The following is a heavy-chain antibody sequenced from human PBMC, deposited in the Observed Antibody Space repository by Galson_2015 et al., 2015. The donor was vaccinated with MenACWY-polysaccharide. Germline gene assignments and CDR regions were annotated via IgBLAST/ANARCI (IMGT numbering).Heavy chain of an antibody. V-gene: IGHV4-39*07. CDR3: AAYYASGSSFAY. D-gene: IGHD3-10*01. Sequence: ATLSLTCSVSRGSIIARDYCWGWIRQTPGQGLEWMGTIYFSGATFYNPSLKSRITISLDTSRNQFSLKLTSATAADTAVYFCAAYYASGSSFAYWGQGTLVPVSS. J-gene: IGHJ4*02. CDR2: IYFSGAT. CDR1: RGSIIARDYC.